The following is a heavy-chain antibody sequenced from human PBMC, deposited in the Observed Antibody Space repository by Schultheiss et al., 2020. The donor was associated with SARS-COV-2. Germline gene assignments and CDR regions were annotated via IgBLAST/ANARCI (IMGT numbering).Heavy chain of an antibody. J-gene: IGHJ3*02. CDR2: IYFTGIT. CDR3: ARDQDYGRNAFDI. Sequence: SETLSLTCSVSGSSITGFFWTWIRQPPGKGLDPIGNIYFTGITKYNPSLKSRVTISIDTSKKQFSLRQNSVTAADTAVYYCARDQDYGRNAFDIWGQGTMVTVSS. D-gene: IGHD4/OR15-4a*01. CDR1: GSSITGFF. V-gene: IGHV4-59*01.